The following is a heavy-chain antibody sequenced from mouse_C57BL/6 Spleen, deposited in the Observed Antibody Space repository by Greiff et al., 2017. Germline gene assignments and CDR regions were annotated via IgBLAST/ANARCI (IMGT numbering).Heavy chain of an antibody. Sequence: EVQLQQSGPELVKPGASVKISCKASGYTFTDYYMNWVKQSHGKSLEWIGDINPNNGGTSYNQKFKGKATLTVDKSSSTAYMELRSLTSEDSAVYYCARRDWGPSFDYWGQGTTLTVSS. V-gene: IGHV1-26*01. CDR3: ARRDWGPSFDY. J-gene: IGHJ2*01. D-gene: IGHD4-1*01. CDR1: GYTFTDYY. CDR2: INPNNGGT.